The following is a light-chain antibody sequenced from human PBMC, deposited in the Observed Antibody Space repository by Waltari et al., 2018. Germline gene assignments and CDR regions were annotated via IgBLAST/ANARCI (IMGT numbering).Light chain of an antibody. CDR3: NSYTRITNVV. CDR1: SRAVGAPNH. J-gene: IGLJ2*01. V-gene: IGLV2-14*03. CDR2: DGS. Sequence: QSVLTPSARVSGSPGQSLTSSCTGKSRAVGAPNHVSWYQQHQGNAPQLIMYDGSKRPSGVSNRISASKSGNTASLTISGLQAEDEAHYYCNSYTRITNVVFGGGTKLTFL.